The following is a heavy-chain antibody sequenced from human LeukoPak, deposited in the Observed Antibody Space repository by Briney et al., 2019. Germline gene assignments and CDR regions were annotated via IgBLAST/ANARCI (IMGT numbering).Heavy chain of an antibody. V-gene: IGHV1-69*05. CDR2: IIPIFGTA. CDR3: ARVVRFLEWTPSGYYYMDV. D-gene: IGHD3-3*01. CDR1: GGTFSSYA. J-gene: IGHJ6*03. Sequence: GASVKVSCKASGGTFSSYAISWVRQAPGQGLEWMGGIIPIFGTANYAQKFQGRVTITTDESTSTAYMELSSLRSEDTAVYYCARVVRFLEWTPSGYYYMDVWGKGTTVTVSS.